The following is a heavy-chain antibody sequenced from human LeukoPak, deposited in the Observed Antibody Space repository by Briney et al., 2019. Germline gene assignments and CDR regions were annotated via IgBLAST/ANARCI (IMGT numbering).Heavy chain of an antibody. CDR3: ARERSNYGSGSNDY. D-gene: IGHD3-10*01. V-gene: IGHV1-18*01. CDR1: GYTFTSYG. J-gene: IGHJ4*02. CDR2: ISAYNGNT. Sequence: ASVKVSCKASGYTFTSYGISWVRQAPGQGLEWMGWISAYNGNTNYAQKLQGRVTMTTDTSTSTAYMELRSLRSDDTAVYYCARERSNYGSGSNDYWGQGTLVTVSS.